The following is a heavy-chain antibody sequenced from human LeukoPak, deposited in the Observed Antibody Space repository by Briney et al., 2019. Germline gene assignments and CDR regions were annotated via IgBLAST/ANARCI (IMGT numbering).Heavy chain of an antibody. V-gene: IGHV4-59*01. CDR1: GGSFSDYY. Sequence: SETPSLTCTVSGGSFSDYYWNWIRQPPGKGLEGIGYFSYTGSTNYNPSLRGRVTLSVDTSKNQFSLKLSSVTAADTAVYYCARIPARRIVITPAYFDLWGLGTLVTVSS. CDR2: FSYTGST. CDR3: ARIPARRIVITPAYFDL. J-gene: IGHJ4*02. D-gene: IGHD3-16*01.